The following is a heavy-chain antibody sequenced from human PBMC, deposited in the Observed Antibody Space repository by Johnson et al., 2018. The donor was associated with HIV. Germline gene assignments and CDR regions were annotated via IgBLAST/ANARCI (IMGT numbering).Heavy chain of an antibody. J-gene: IGHJ3*01. Sequence: VQLVESGGDLVKPGGSLRLSCEVSGFIFSKYNMAWIRQAPGKGLEWVANINQDGGEKIYVDSVKGRFTISRDNAENSLYLQMNSLRAEDTAVYYCARVALTVAGIAFDTLDVWGQGTMVIVSS. CDR3: ARVALTVAGIAFDTLDV. CDR2: INQDGGEK. CDR1: GFIFSKYN. V-gene: IGHV3-7*03. D-gene: IGHD6-19*01.